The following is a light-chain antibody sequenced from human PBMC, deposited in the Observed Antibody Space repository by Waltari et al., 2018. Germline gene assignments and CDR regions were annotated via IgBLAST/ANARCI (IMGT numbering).Light chain of an antibody. V-gene: IGKV1-39*01. CDR2: DAS. Sequence: DIQMTQSPSSLSASVGDRVTITCRASQDLIRYLTWYEQTPGKAPKLLIYDASNLQRVVPSRFSGSESGTDFTLTISSLQPEDFATYYCQQSYKAPLTFGQGTRLEMK. J-gene: IGKJ5*01. CDR1: QDLIRY. CDR3: QQSYKAPLT.